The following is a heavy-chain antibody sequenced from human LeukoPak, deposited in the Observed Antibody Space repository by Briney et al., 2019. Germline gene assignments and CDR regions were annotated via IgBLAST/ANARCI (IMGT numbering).Heavy chain of an antibody. CDR1: GGFISSSSYY. Sequence: SETLSLTCTVSGGFISSSSYYWGWIRQPPGKGLEWIGSIYYSGSTYYNPSLKSRVTISVDTSKNQFSLKLSSVTAADTAVYYCARVGWPTYYYDSSGYYFDYWGQGTLVTVSS. V-gene: IGHV4-39*07. CDR2: IYYSGST. D-gene: IGHD3-22*01. J-gene: IGHJ4*02. CDR3: ARVGWPTYYYDSSGYYFDY.